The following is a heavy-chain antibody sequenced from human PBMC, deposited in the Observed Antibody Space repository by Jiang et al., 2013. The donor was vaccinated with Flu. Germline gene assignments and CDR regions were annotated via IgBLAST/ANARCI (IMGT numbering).Heavy chain of an antibody. D-gene: IGHD2-2*01. J-gene: IGHJ5*02. CDR3: ARVRGCTSTSCSNNYFDP. Sequence: GLVKPSETLSLTCTVSGGSISSYYWSWIRQPAGKGLEWIGRIYTSGNTNYNPSLKSRVTMSVDTSKNQFSLKLSSVTAADTAVYYCARVRGCTSTSCSNNYFDPWGQGTLVTVSS. CDR2: IYTSGNT. V-gene: IGHV4-4*07. CDR1: GGSISSYY.